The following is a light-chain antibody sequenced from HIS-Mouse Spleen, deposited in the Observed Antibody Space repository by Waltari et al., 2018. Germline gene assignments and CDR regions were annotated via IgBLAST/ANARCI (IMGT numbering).Light chain of an antibody. J-gene: IGLJ2*01. CDR2: DVS. CDR3: SSYTSSSFNVV. V-gene: IGLV2-14*03. Sequence: QSALTRPASVSGSPGQSITISCTGTSSDVGGYNYVSWYQPHPGKAPKLMIYDVSNRPSGVSNRFSGSKSGNTASLTISGLQAEDEADYYCSSYTSSSFNVVFGGGTKLTVL. CDR1: SSDVGGYNY.